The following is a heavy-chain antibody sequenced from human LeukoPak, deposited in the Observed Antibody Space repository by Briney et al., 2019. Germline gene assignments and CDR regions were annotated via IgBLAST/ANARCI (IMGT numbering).Heavy chain of an antibody. D-gene: IGHD3-22*01. CDR2: IYTSGST. J-gene: IGHJ4*02. V-gene: IGHV4-61*02. CDR1: SGSISSGSYY. Sequence: SETLSLTCTVSSGSISSGSYYWSWIRQPAGKGLEWIGRIYTSGSTNYNPSLKSRVTISVDTSKNQFSLKLSSVTAADTAVYYCATDYYDSSGYYYPLLYWGQGTLVTVSS. CDR3: ATDYYDSSGYYYPLLY.